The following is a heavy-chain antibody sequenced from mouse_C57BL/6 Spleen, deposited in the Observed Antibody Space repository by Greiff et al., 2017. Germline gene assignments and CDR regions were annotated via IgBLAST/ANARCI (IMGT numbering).Heavy chain of an antibody. CDR3: TPHYYDYDGLGDYYAMDY. J-gene: IGHJ4*01. CDR1: GFTFSDAW. CDR2: IRNKANNHAT. V-gene: IGHV6-6*01. Sequence: EVKLVESGGGLVQPGGSMKLSCAASGFTFSDAWMDWVRQSPEKGLEWVAEIRNKANNHATYYAESVKGRFTISRDDSKSSVYLQMNSLRAEDTGIYYCTPHYYDYDGLGDYYAMDYWGQGTSVTVSS. D-gene: IGHD2-4*01.